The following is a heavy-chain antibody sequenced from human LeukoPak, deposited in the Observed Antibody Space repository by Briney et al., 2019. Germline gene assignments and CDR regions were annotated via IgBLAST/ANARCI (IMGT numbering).Heavy chain of an antibody. D-gene: IGHD4-17*01. CDR3: ARDRVDYGDYDSVGAFDI. CDR1: GYTFTSYA. J-gene: IGHJ3*02. Sequence: ASVTVSCKASGYTFTSYAMHWVRQAPGQRLEWMGWINAGNGNTKYSQKFQGRVTITRDTSASTAHMELSSLRSEDTAVYYCARDRVDYGDYDSVGAFDIWGQGTMVTVSS. CDR2: INAGNGNT. V-gene: IGHV1-3*01.